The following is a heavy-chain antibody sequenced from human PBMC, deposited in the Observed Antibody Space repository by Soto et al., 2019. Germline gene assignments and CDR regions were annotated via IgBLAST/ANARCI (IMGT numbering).Heavy chain of an antibody. CDR1: GFTFSSYG. V-gene: IGHV3-30*03. CDR2: ISYDGSNK. Sequence: QVQLVESGGGVVQPGRSLRLSCAASGFTFSSYGMHWVRQAPGKGLEWVAVISYDGSNKYYADSVKGRFTISRDNSKNALYLQMNSLRAEDTAVYYCARLYRSVTGYLGPPGYYSYYMDVWGKGTTVTVSS. CDR3: ARLYRSVTGYLGPPGYYSYYMDV. J-gene: IGHJ6*03. D-gene: IGHD3-9*01.